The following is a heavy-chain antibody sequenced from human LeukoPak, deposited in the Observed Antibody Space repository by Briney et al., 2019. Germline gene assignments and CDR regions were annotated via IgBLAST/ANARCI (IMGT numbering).Heavy chain of an antibody. D-gene: IGHD4-17*01. J-gene: IGHJ4*02. Sequence: AGGSLRLSCAASGFTFTTYWMSWVRQAPGKGLEWVSFIYADGNTYYADSVKGRFTISRDISKNAVYLQMNSLRAEDTAVYYCARDSYGDANFDSWGQGTLVTVSS. CDR1: GFTFTTYW. CDR3: ARDSYGDANFDS. V-gene: IGHV3-53*01. CDR2: IYADGNT.